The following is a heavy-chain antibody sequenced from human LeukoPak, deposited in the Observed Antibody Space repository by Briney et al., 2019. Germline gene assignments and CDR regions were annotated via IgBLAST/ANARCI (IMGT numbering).Heavy chain of an antibody. CDR3: ARGTEVGDYLDY. D-gene: IGHD1-1*01. Sequence: GGSLRLSCAASGFTFSSYGMHWVRQAPGKGLEWVAVIWYDGSNKYYADSVKGRFTISRDNSNKTLYLQMNSLRAEDTAVYYCARGTEVGDYLDYWGQGTLVTVSS. CDR2: IWYDGSNK. V-gene: IGHV3-33*01. J-gene: IGHJ4*02. CDR1: GFTFSSYG.